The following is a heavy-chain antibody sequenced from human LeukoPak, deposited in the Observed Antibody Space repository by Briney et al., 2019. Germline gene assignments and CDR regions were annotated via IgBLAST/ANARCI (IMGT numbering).Heavy chain of an antibody. D-gene: IGHD6-19*01. CDR2: IRSSGDST. CDR1: GFTFATYT. Sequence: GGSLRLSCAASGFTFATYTMSWVRQIPGKGLEWVSAIRSSGDSTYYAYSAKGRFTISRDNSKNTLYLQMNSLRAEDAAVYYCAKGGAVTGTMYFQYWGQGTLVTVSS. V-gene: IGHV3-23*01. J-gene: IGHJ1*01. CDR3: AKGGAVTGTMYFQY.